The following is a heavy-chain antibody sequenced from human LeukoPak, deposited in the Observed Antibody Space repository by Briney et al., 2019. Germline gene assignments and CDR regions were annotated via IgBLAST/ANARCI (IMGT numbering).Heavy chain of an antibody. CDR3: ARGSRVPAYYYYGMDV. J-gene: IGHJ6*02. V-gene: IGHV3-48*03. Sequence: GGSLRLSCAASGFTFSSYEMNWVRQAPGKGLEWVSYTSSSGSTIYYADSVKGRFTISRDNAKNSLYLQMNSLRAEDTAVYYCARGSRVPAYYYYGMDVWGQGTTVTVSS. D-gene: IGHD2-2*01. CDR1: GFTFSSYE. CDR2: TSSSGSTI.